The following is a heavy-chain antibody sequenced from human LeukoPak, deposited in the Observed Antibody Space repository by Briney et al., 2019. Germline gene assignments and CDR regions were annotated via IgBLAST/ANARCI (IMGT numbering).Heavy chain of an antibody. CDR1: GGTFNSYA. V-gene: IGHV1-69*01. Sequence: ASVKVSCTASGGTFNSYAISWVRQAPGQGLEWMGGIIPIFGTSNYAQKFQGRVTITADESTSTAYMELSSLRSEDTAVYYCAGYYYDSNGYYYHYWGQGTLVTVSS. J-gene: IGHJ4*02. D-gene: IGHD3-22*01. CDR3: AGYYYDSNGYYYHY. CDR2: IIPIFGTS.